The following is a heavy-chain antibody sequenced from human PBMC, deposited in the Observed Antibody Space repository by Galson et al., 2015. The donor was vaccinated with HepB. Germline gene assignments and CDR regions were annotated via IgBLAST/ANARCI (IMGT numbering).Heavy chain of an antibody. CDR1: GFTFSSYA. D-gene: IGHD3-9*01. Sequence: SLRLPCAASGFTFSSYAMHWVRQAPGKGLEYVSAISGSGGSTYYADSVKGRFTISRDNSKNTLYLQMNSLRAEDTAVYYCAKDPLRYFDWPPEVNWFDPWGQGTLFTVSS. J-gene: IGHJ5*02. V-gene: IGHV3-23*01. CDR2: ISGSGGST. CDR3: AKDPLRYFDWPPEVNWFDP.